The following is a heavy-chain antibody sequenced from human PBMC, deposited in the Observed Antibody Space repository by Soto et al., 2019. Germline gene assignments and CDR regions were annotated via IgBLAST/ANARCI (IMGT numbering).Heavy chain of an antibody. CDR2: MNPKTGKT. J-gene: IGHJ3*01. V-gene: IGHV1-8*01. CDR1: GYTFTSNE. CDR3: ARGAAFDV. Sequence: QVQLVQSGAEVKKPGASVKVSCRASGYTFTSNEINWVRQAAGQGLEWMGWMNPKTGKTGNAQKFQGRVTMTSDNSISTVYMDLSRLTSDDTAVYYCARGAAFDVWGQGTMVSVSS.